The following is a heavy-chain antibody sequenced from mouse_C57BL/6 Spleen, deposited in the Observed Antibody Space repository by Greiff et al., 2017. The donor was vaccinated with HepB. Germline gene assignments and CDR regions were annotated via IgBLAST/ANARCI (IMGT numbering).Heavy chain of an antibody. CDR2: IYPGDGDT. CDR3: ATAYYSNYGYAMDY. D-gene: IGHD2-5*01. Sequence: QVQLKQSGAELVKPGASVKISCKASGYAFSSYWMNWVKQRPGKGLEWIGQIYPGDGDTNYNGKFKGKATLTADKSSSTAYMQLSSLTSEDSAVYFCATAYYSNYGYAMDYWGQGTSVTVSS. J-gene: IGHJ4*01. V-gene: IGHV1-80*01. CDR1: GYAFSSYW.